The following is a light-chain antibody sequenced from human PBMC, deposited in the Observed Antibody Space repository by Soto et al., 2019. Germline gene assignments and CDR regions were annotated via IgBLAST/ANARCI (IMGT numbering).Light chain of an antibody. V-gene: IGLV2-8*01. Sequence: QSALTQPPSASGPPGQSVTISCTGTSSDVGAYHYVSWYQQHPGKAPTLIIYEVSQRPSGVPDRFSGSKSGNTASLTVSGLQADDEADYYCSSYAGTNNYVFGTGTKVTVL. CDR3: SSYAGTNNYV. CDR2: EVS. CDR1: SSDVGAYHY. J-gene: IGLJ1*01.